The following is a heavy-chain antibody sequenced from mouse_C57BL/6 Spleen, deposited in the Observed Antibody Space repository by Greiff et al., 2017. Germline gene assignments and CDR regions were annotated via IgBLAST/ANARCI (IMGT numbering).Heavy chain of an antibody. CDR2: IRNKANGYTT. V-gene: IGHV7-3*01. CDR1: GFTFTDYY. D-gene: IGHD2-1*01. CDR3: ARSLYGNDSIDY. J-gene: IGHJ4*01. Sequence: EVQLVESGGGLVQPGGSLSLSCAASGFTFTDYYMSWVRQPPGKALEWLGFIRNKANGYTTEYSASVKGRFTISRDNSQSILYLQMNALRAEDSATYYCARSLYGNDSIDYWGQGTSVTVSS.